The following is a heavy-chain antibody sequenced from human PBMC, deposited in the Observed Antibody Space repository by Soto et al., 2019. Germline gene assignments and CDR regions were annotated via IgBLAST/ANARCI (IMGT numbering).Heavy chain of an antibody. V-gene: IGHV4-59*01. CDR2: IYYSGST. CDR3: ARMTFDDYFDY. D-gene: IGHD2-21*02. CDR1: GGSISSYY. Sequence: SETLSLTCTGSGGSISSYYWSWIRQPPGKGLEWIGYIYYSGSTNYNPSLKSRVTISVDTSKNQFSLKLSSVTAADTAVYYCARMTFDDYFDYWGQGTLVTVSS. J-gene: IGHJ4*02.